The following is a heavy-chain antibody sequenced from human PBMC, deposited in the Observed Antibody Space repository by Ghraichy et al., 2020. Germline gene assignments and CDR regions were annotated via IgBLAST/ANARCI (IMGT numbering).Heavy chain of an antibody. CDR2: ISGSGGST. D-gene: IGHD3-10*02. J-gene: IGHJ3*02. CDR3: AKDRDQRCAGSWASDI. V-gene: IGHV3-23*01. Sequence: ISGSGGSTYYADYVKGRFTISRDNSKNTVYLQMNSLTVDDTAMYYCAKDRDQRCAGSWASDIWG.